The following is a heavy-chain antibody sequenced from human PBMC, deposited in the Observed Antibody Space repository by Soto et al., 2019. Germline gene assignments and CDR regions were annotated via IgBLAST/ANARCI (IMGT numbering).Heavy chain of an antibody. D-gene: IGHD2-2*01. CDR2: IIPIFGTA. CDR3: ASEPLPRVPVRPLSGMDV. V-gene: IGHV1-69*12. CDR1: GGTFSSYA. Sequence: QVQLVQSGAEVKKPGSSVKVSCKASGGTFSSYAISWVRQAPGQGLEWMGGIIPIFGTANYEQKFQGRVTITADESTSTAYMELSSLRSEDTAVYYCASEPLPRVPVRPLSGMDVWGQGTTVTVSS. J-gene: IGHJ6*02.